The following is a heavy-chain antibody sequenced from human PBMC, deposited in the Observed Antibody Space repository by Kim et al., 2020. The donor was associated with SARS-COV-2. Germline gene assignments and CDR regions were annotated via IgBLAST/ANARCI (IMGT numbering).Heavy chain of an antibody. Sequence: KLQGRVTITAEKSTRTAYMEVSSLRSEDTAVYYCARGTSSGYYYDFDYWGQGTLVTVSS. V-gene: IGHV1-69*04. CDR3: ARGTSSGYYYDFDY. D-gene: IGHD3-22*01. J-gene: IGHJ4*02.